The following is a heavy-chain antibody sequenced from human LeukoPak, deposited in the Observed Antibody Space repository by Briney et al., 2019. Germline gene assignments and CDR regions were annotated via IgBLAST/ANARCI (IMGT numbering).Heavy chain of an antibody. CDR2: INHSGTT. CDR1: GGSFSDYY. Sequence: SETLSLTCAVYGGSFSDYYWSWIRQPPGKGLEWIGEINHSGTTDYNPSLKSRVTISVDTSKNQFSLKLSSVTAADTAVYYCARQAQDFWSGYSPYYYYYMDVWGKGTTVTVSS. V-gene: IGHV4-34*01. D-gene: IGHD3-3*01. J-gene: IGHJ6*03. CDR3: ARQAQDFWSGYSPYYYYYMDV.